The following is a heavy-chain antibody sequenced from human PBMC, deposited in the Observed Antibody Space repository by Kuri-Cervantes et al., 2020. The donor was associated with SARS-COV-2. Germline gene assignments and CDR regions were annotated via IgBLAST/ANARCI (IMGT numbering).Heavy chain of an antibody. Sequence: SVKVSCKASGGTFSSYAISWVRQAPGQGLEWMGGIIPILGIANYAQKFQGRVTITADKSTSTAYMELSSLRSEDTALYYCARSGLRGNDYGMDVWGQGTAVTVSS. D-gene: IGHD3/OR15-3a*01. V-gene: IGHV1-69*10. J-gene: IGHJ6*02. CDR1: GGTFSSYA. CDR3: ARSGLRGNDYGMDV. CDR2: IIPILGIA.